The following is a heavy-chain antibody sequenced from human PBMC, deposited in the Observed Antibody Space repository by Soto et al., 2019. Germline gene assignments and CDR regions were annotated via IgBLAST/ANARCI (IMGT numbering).Heavy chain of an antibody. D-gene: IGHD1-7*01. Sequence: SVKVSCKASGGTFRSYAISWVRQAPGQGLEWMGGIIPIFGTANYAQKFQGRVTITADESTSTAYMELSSLRSEDTAVYYCATDRDDVTGTKWIFDYWGQGTQVTVSS. V-gene: IGHV1-69*13. CDR1: GGTFRSYA. CDR3: ATDRDDVTGTKWIFDY. CDR2: IIPIFGTA. J-gene: IGHJ4*02.